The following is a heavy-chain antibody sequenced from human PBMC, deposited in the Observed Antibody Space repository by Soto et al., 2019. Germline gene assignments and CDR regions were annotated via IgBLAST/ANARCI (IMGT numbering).Heavy chain of an antibody. CDR1: GFTFSSYS. V-gene: IGHV3-21*01. CDR3: ARDREGVGAGLF. J-gene: IGHJ3*01. Sequence: EVHLVESGGGLVKPGGSLRVSRAASGFTFSSYSMNWVRQAPGKGLEWVSSISSSSNYIYYADSVKGRFTISRDNAKNSLYLQMNNLRADDTAVYYCARDREGVGAGLFWGQGTMVTVSS. CDR2: ISSSSNYI. D-gene: IGHD1-26*01.